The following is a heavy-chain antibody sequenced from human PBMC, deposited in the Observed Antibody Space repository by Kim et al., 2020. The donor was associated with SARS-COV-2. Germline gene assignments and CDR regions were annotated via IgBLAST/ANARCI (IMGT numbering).Heavy chain of an antibody. CDR3: AKDRAAVVLDAFDI. Sequence: ADSVKGRFTISRDNSKNTLYLQMNSLRAEDTAVYYCAKDRAAVVLDAFDIWGQGTMVTVSS. J-gene: IGHJ3*02. V-gene: IGHV3-23*01. D-gene: IGHD6-19*01.